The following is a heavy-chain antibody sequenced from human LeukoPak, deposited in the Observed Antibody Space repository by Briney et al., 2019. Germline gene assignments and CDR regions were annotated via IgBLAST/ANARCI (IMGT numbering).Heavy chain of an antibody. V-gene: IGHV4-34*12. CDR2: IIPSGSI. D-gene: IGHD3-22*01. CDR3: AREGGSEVILEDYYYYMDV. CDR1: GGPLSGYY. Sequence: SETLSLTCAVYGGPLSGYYWSWIRQPPGKGLEWIGEIIPSGSINYSPSLESRVTISLDTSKNQVFLKLTSVTAADKAVYYCAREGGSEVILEDYYYYMDVWGKGTTVTVSS. J-gene: IGHJ6*03.